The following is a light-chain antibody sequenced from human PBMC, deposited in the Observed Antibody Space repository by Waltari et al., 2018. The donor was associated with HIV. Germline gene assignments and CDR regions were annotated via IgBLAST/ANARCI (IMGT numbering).Light chain of an antibody. CDR2: DVD. J-gene: IGLJ3*02. CDR1: DSDFGLYHF. V-gene: IGLV2-14*03. Sequence: AVTQPASVAGPPGQSTTISRTGGDSDFGLYHFFPWYQQHSGKPPKLILYDVDSRASGVSDRFSGAISGNTASLTISGLRAEDEAHYYCASFTGDNTVMFGGGTEVTVL. CDR3: ASFTGDNTVM.